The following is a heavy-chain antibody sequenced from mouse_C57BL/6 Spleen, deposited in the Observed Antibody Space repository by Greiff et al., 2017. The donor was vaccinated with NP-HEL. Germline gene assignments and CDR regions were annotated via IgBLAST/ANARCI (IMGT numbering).Heavy chain of an antibody. CDR1: GYTFTDYY. J-gene: IGHJ2*01. V-gene: IGHV1-26*01. CDR2: INPNNGGT. D-gene: IGHD1-1*01. Sequence: EVQLQQSGPELVKPGASVKISCKASGYTFTDYYMNWVKQSHGKSLEWIGDINPNNGGTSYNQKFKGKATLTVDKSSSTAYMELCSLTSEDSAVYYCAISSYVGYFDYWGQGTTLTVSS. CDR3: AISSYVGYFDY.